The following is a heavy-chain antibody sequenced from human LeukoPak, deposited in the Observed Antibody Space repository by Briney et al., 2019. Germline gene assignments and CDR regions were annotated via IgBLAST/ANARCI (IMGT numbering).Heavy chain of an antibody. Sequence: PGGSLRLSCAASGFSFSSYAMSWVRQAPGKGLEWVSHISHDGGSTYYADSVKGRFNISRDNSRNTLYLQMSSLKDEDTAIYYCAKVKFYFDNWGQGTLVTVSS. J-gene: IGHJ4*02. CDR2: ISHDGGST. V-gene: IGHV3-23*01. CDR3: AKVKFYFDN. CDR1: GFSFSSYA.